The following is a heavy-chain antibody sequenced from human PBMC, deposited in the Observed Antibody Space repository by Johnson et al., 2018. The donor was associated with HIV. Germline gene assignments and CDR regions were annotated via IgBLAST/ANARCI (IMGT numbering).Heavy chain of an antibody. V-gene: IGHV3-11*04. J-gene: IGHJ3*02. CDR2: ISSGGRTI. D-gene: IGHD4-17*01. CDR3: ARVLGDYAYHI. CDR1: SDYH. Sequence: SDYHMSWIRQAPGKGLEWVSYISSGGRTIYYADSVKGRFTISRDNAKNSLYLQMNSLRVEDTAVYYCARVLGDYAYHIWGQGTMVTVSS.